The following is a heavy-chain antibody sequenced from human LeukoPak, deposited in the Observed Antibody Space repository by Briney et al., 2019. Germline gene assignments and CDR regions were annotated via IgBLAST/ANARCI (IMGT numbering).Heavy chain of an antibody. D-gene: IGHD3-10*01. V-gene: IGHV3-23*01. J-gene: IGHJ6*02. CDR2: ISVSGDNT. CDR1: GFTFSSYA. Sequence: GGSLRLSCAASGFTFSSYAMSWVRQTPGKGLEWVSAISVSGDNTYYADSVRGRFTISRDNSKNTLYLQMNSLRAEDTAVYFCAKVFGSGHYYKYYGLGVWGQGTTVTVSS. CDR3: AKVFGSGHYYKYYGLGV.